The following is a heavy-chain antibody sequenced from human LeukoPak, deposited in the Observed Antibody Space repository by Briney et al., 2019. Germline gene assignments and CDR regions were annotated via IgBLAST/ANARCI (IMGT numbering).Heavy chain of an antibody. CDR3: ARGAATGPTLGLDY. CDR1: GFSISYNY. CDR2: IYTGGSP. Sequence: GRSLRLSCVASGFSISYNYMTWVRQAPGKGLEWVSVIYTGGSPYYADSVKGRFTISRDISKNTVYLQMYSLRAEDTAVYYCARGAATGPTLGLDYWGQGTLVTVSS. V-gene: IGHV3-53*01. J-gene: IGHJ4*02. D-gene: IGHD6-13*01.